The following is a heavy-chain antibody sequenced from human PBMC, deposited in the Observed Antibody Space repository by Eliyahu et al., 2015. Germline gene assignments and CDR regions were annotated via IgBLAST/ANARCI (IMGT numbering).Heavy chain of an antibody. Sequence: EVQLVESGGGLVQPGGSLXLSCAASGFTFXXYXMNWVRQAPGKGLEWVSYISXSSSTIYYADSVKGRFTISRDNAKNSXYLQMNSLRAEDTAVYYCARDLILLDYYDSSPDWGQGTLVTVSS. V-gene: IGHV3-48*04. J-gene: IGHJ4*02. CDR3: ARDLILLDYYDSSPD. CDR2: ISXSSSTI. CDR1: GFTFXXYX. D-gene: IGHD3-22*01.